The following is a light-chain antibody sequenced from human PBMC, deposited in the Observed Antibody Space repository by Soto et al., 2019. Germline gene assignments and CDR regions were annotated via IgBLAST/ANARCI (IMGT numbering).Light chain of an antibody. CDR1: QDIGNW. Sequence: DIHMPHSPPSIAASVGDRGTITCRASQDIGNWMTWYQQKTGKAPKIMIYSDSTLVRGVPPRFSGSGSGTELTLTISGLQPEDSLTYYCQQAKSFPITFGQGTRLEI. J-gene: IGKJ5*01. V-gene: IGKV1-12*01. CDR3: QQAKSFPIT. CDR2: SDS.